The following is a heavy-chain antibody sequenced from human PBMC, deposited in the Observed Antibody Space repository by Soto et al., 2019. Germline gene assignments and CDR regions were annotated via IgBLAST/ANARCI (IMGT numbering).Heavy chain of an antibody. CDR2: IYHSGST. V-gene: IGHV4-4*02. J-gene: IGHJ6*02. CDR3: ARDDHIVVVPTSLGAMDV. Sequence: SETLSLTCAVYGVSISSNKWWSWVRQPPGKGLEWIGDIYHSGSTNYNPSHKSRVTISLDKSKNQFSLKLTSVTAADSAVYYCARDDHIVVVPTSLGAMDVWVQGTTVTVSS. D-gene: IGHD2-2*01. CDR1: GVSISSNKW.